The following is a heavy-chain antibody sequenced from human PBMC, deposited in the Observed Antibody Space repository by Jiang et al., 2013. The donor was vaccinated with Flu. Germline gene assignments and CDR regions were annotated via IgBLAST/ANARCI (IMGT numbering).Heavy chain of an antibody. CDR3: ARGGYYYDSSGEKGAFDI. D-gene: IGHD3-22*01. CDR1: GGSISSYY. CDR2: IYYSGST. J-gene: IGHJ3*02. Sequence: TLSLTCTVSGGSISSYYWSWIRQPPGKGLEWIGYIYYSGSTNYNPSLKSRVTISVDTSKNQFSLKLSSVTAADTAVYYCARGGYYYDSSGEKGAFDIWGQGTMVTVSS. V-gene: IGHV4-59*08.